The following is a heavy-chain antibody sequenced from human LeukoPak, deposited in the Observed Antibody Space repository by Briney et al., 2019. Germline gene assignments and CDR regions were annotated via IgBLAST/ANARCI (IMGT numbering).Heavy chain of an antibody. D-gene: IGHD3-9*01. CDR1: GFTFSSYW. Sequence: GGSLRLSCAASGFTFSSYWMSWVRQAPGKGLEWVANIKQDGSEKYYVDSVKGRFTISRDNAKNSLYLQMNSLRAEDTAVYYCARDGPSTRYFDWLTTFDYWGQGTLVTVSS. CDR3: ARDGPSTRYFDWLTTFDY. V-gene: IGHV3-7*01. CDR2: IKQDGSEK. J-gene: IGHJ4*02.